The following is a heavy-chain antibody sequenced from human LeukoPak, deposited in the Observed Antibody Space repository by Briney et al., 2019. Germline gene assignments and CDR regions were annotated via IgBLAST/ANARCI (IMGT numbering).Heavy chain of an antibody. J-gene: IGHJ3*01. V-gene: IGHV3-21*01. Sequence: PGGSLRLSCVVSGFTFSSYSMNWVRQAPGKGLEWVASISSSSSYRSYADSVKGRFTISRDNARNSLYLQMNSLRAEDAAVYYCATFGSGSNLDALDFWGQGTMVTVSS. CDR3: ATFGSGSNLDALDF. CDR1: GFTFSSYS. CDR2: ISSSSSYR. D-gene: IGHD3-10*01.